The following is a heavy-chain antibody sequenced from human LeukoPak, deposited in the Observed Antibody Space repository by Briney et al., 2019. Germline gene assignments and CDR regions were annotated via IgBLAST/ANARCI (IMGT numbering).Heavy chain of an antibody. CDR3: AVSYDILTGYYPFDY. CDR2: INPSGGST. Sequence: ASVKVSCKASGYTFTSHYIHWVRQAPGQGLEWMGIINPSGGSTSYAQKFQGRVTITADKSTSTAYMELSSLRSEDTAVYYCAVSYDILTGYYPFDYWGQGTLVTVSS. D-gene: IGHD3-9*01. CDR1: GYTFTSHY. V-gene: IGHV1-46*01. J-gene: IGHJ4*02.